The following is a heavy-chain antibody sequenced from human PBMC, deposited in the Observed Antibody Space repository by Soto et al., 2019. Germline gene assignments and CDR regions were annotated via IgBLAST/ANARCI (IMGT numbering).Heavy chain of an antibody. J-gene: IGHJ4*02. CDR1: GFTFSSYG. V-gene: IGHV3-33*01. CDR3: ARDRNIVVVPAAIADY. D-gene: IGHD2-2*01. CDR2: IWYDGIKK. Sequence: QVQLVESGGGLVQPGRSLRLSCAASGFTFSSYGMHWVRQAPGKGLEWVAVIWYDGIKKHYADSVKGRFTISRDNSKNTLYLEMNSLRVEDTAVYYCARDRNIVVVPAAIADYWGQGTLVTVSS.